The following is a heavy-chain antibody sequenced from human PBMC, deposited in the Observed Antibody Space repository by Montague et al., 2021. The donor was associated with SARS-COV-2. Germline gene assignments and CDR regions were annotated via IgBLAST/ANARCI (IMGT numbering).Heavy chain of an antibody. Sequence: SVKVSCKASGYTFTRYGISWVRQAPGQGLEWMGWVSAYRGYTNFAQKFQDRLTMTADTSTKTAYMELRSLRSDDTAVYYCARPVDTMDHYYGMDVWGQGTTVTVSS. J-gene: IGHJ6*02. V-gene: IGHV1-18*01. CDR3: ARPVDTMDHYYGMDV. D-gene: IGHD5-18*01. CDR1: GYTFTRYG. CDR2: VSAYRGYT.